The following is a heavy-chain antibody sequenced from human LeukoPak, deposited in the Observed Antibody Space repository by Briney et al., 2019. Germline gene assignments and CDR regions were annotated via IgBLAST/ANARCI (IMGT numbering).Heavy chain of an antibody. CDR3: AKDNSGSVDY. V-gene: IGHV3-48*01. Sequence: PGGTLRLSCAASGFTFSSYSMNWVRQAPGKGLEWVSYISSSSSTIYYADSVKGRFTISRDNAKNTVYLQMNSLRPEDTAMYYCAKDNSGSVDYWGLGTLVTVSS. CDR1: GFTFSSYS. D-gene: IGHD6-19*01. CDR2: ISSSSSTI. J-gene: IGHJ4*02.